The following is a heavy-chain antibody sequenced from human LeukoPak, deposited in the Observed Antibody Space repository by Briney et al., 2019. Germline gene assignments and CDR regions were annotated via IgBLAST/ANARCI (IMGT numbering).Heavy chain of an antibody. CDR2: IKEDGSEN. D-gene: IGHD3-3*01. V-gene: IGHV3-7*01. CDR1: GFTFRTYW. J-gene: IGHJ3*02. Sequence: GGSLRLSCAASGFTFRTYWMSWVRQAPGKGLEWVANIKEDGSENSYVDSVKGRFTISRDNAKNSLYLQMNSLRAEDTAVYYCARPGVVLASDIWGQGTMVTVSS. CDR3: ARPGVVLASDI.